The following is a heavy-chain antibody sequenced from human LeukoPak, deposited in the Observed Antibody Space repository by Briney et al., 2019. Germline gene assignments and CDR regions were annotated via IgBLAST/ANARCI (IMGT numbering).Heavy chain of an antibody. V-gene: IGHV3-21*01. CDR1: GFTFSSYS. Sequence: GGSLRLSCAASGFTFSSYSMNWVRQAPGKGLEWVSSISSSSSYIYYADSVKGRFTISRDNSKNTLYLQMNSLRAEDTAVYYCARVLRDYDSRAYDAFDIWGQGTMVTVSS. CDR3: ARVLRDYDSRAYDAFDI. CDR2: ISSSSSYI. D-gene: IGHD3-22*01. J-gene: IGHJ3*02.